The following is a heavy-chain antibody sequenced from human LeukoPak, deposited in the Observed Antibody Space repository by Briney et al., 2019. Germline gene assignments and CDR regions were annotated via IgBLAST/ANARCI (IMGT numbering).Heavy chain of an antibody. V-gene: IGHV3-30*03. CDR2: ISYDGINK. D-gene: IGHD5-18*01. CDR3: ARDGPDTAMVKYYYYYMDV. Sequence: PGGSLRLSCAASGFTFSSYWMHWVRQAPGKGLEWVSVISYDGINKYYADSVKGRFTISRDNSKNTVYLQMNSLRAEDTAVYYCARDGPDTAMVKYYYYYMDVWGKGTTVTISS. J-gene: IGHJ6*03. CDR1: GFTFSSYW.